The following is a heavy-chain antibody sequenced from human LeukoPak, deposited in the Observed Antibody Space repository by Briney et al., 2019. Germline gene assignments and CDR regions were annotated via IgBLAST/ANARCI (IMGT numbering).Heavy chain of an antibody. CDR3: AKRGNPAVGHHYLDV. CDR1: GFTFSSYD. Sequence: GGSLRLSCAASGFTFSSYDMSWVRQAPGKELEWFSSITLSGANTFYADSVMGRFTISRDNSKNTLYLQMNSLRAEDTAVYFCAKRGNPAVGHHYLDVWGKGTTVSVSS. CDR2: ITLSGANT. D-gene: IGHD2-2*01. J-gene: IGHJ6*03. V-gene: IGHV3-23*01.